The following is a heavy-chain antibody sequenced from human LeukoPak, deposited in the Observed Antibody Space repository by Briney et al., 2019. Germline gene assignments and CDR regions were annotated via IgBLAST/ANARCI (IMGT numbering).Heavy chain of an antibody. CDR2: IYYSGST. Sequence: PSETLSLTCTVSGGSIRSYYWSWIRQPPGQGLEWIGYIYYSGSTHYNPSLKSRVSISVDTSKNNLSLKLTSLTAADTAVYFCARGSGPRFAPWGQGSLVTVSS. V-gene: IGHV4-59*01. CDR3: ARGSGPRFAP. J-gene: IGHJ5*02. D-gene: IGHD2-8*02. CDR1: GGSIRSYY.